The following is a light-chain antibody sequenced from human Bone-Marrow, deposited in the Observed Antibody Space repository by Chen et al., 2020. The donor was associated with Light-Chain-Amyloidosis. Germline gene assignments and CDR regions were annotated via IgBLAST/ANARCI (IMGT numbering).Light chain of an antibody. J-gene: IGLJ3*02. CDR1: NIGATS. Sequence: SYVLTQPSSVSVAPGQTATIAWGGNNIGATSVHWYQQTPGQAPRLVVYDDSDRPSGIPERLCGSSSGNTATLTSSRVEAGDEADYYCQVWDGSSDRPVFGGGTKLTVL. CDR2: DDS. CDR3: QVWDGSSDRPV. V-gene: IGLV3-21*02.